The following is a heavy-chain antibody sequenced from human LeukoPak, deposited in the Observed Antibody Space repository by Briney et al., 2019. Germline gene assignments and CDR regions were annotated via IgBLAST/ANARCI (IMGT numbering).Heavy chain of an antibody. CDR3: ARLYSSSWYWYAFDI. Sequence: SETLSLTCAVYGGSFSGYYWSWIRQPPGKGLEWIGEINHSGSTNYNPSLKGRVTISVDTSKNQFSLKLSSVTAADTAVYYCARLYSSSWYWYAFDIWGQGTMVTVSS. CDR2: INHSGST. D-gene: IGHD6-13*01. J-gene: IGHJ3*02. V-gene: IGHV4-34*01. CDR1: GGSFSGYY.